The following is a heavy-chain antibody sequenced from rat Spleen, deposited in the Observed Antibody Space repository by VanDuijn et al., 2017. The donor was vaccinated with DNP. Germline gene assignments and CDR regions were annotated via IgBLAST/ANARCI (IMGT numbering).Heavy chain of an antibody. CDR2: ISTNGGNS. CDR3: TRLGGYNPRWFAY. Sequence: EVQLVESGGGLVQPGRSLKLSCAASGFTFSDFNMAWVRQAPTQGLEWVASISTNGGNSVYRDSVKGRFTISRDNSKNTQYLQMDSLRSEDTATYYCTRLGGYNPRWFAYWGQGTLVTVSS. D-gene: IGHD1-4*01. V-gene: IGHV5S13*01. J-gene: IGHJ3*01. CDR1: GFTFSDFN.